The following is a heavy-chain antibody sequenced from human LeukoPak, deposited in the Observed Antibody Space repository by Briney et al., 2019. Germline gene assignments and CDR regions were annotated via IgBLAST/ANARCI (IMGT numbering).Heavy chain of an antibody. CDR3: ARVTSGWPRTDY. CDR2: IRYDGSNK. CDR1: GFTFSSYG. V-gene: IGHV3-30*02. D-gene: IGHD6-19*01. J-gene: IGHJ4*02. Sequence: GGSLRLSCAASGFTFSSYGMHWVRQAPGKELEWVAFIRYDGSNKYYADSVKGRFTISRDNSKNTLNLQMNSLRAEDTAVYYCARVTSGWPRTDYWGQGTLVTVSS.